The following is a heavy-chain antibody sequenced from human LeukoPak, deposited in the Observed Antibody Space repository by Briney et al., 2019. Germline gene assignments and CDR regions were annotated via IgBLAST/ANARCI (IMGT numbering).Heavy chain of an antibody. V-gene: IGHV3-23*01. CDR1: GFTFSNYS. CDR3: AKGRTGYIPDS. J-gene: IGHJ4*02. Sequence: GGSLKLSCAASGFTFSNYSMNWVRQAPGKGLEWVSVISGNGGTTYYAESVKGRFTISRDNSKNTLYLQMSSLRVEDTAVYFCAKGRTGYIPDSWGQGTLVTVSS. D-gene: IGHD6-13*01. CDR2: ISGNGGTT.